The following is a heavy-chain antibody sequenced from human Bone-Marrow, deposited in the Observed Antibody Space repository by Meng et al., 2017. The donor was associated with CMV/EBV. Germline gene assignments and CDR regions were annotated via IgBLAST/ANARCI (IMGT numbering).Heavy chain of an antibody. CDR3: ARGRYCSSTSCCTPPFVQYPPDY. Sequence: GGSLRLSCAASGFTFSSYDMHWVRQATGKGLEWVSAIGTAGDTYYPGSVKGRFTISRENAKNSLYLQMNSLRAGDTAVYYCARGRYCSSTSCCTPPFVQYPPDYRGQGTLVTVSS. CDR1: GFTFSSYD. D-gene: IGHD2-2*01. V-gene: IGHV3-13*01. CDR2: IGTAGDT. J-gene: IGHJ4*02.